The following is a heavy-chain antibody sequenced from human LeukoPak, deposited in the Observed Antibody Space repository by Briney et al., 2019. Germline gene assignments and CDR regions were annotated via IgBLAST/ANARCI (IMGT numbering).Heavy chain of an antibody. D-gene: IGHD2-21*02. Sequence: PSETLSLTCTVSGGSISSYHWSWIRQPPGKGLEWIGYIYYSGSTNYNPSLKSRVTISVDTSKNQFSLKLSSVTAADTAVYYCARGADCGGDCLEYFDLWGRGTLVTVSS. CDR2: IYYSGST. CDR1: GGSISSYH. V-gene: IGHV4-59*01. J-gene: IGHJ2*01. CDR3: ARGADCGGDCLEYFDL.